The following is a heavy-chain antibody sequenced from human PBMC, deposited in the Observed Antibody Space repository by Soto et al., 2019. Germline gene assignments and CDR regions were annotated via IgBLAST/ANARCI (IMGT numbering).Heavy chain of an antibody. V-gene: IGHV4-59*01. CDR1: GGYISSYY. J-gene: IGHJ6*03. CDR2: IYYSGST. Sequence: SETLSLTCTVSGGYISSYYWSWIRPPPGKGLEWIGYIYYSGSTNYNPSLKSRVTISVDTSKNQFSLKLSSVTAADTAVYYCARGPGYCSSTSSPRPPYYYYYYMDVWGKGTTVTVSS. D-gene: IGHD2-2*03. CDR3: ARGPGYCSSTSSPRPPYYYYYYMDV.